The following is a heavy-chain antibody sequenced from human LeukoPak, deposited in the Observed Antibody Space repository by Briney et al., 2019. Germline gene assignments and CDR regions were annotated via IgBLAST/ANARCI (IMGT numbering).Heavy chain of an antibody. CDR2: IIPIFGTA. V-gene: IGHV1-69*13. Sequence: SVKVSCKASGGTFSSYAINWVRQAPGQGLEWMGGIIPIFGTANYAQKFQDRVTITADETTSTAYMELSSLRSEDTAIYYCASRLYCSNTRCRNFPFAYWGQGTLVTVSS. CDR1: GGTFSSYA. D-gene: IGHD2-2*01. CDR3: ASRLYCSNTRCRNFPFAY. J-gene: IGHJ4*02.